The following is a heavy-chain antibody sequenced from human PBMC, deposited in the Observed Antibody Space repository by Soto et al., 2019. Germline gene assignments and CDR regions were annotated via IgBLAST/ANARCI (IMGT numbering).Heavy chain of an antibody. CDR2: ISYDGSNK. CDR3: ARDAVAGPFDY. V-gene: IGHV3-30-3*01. J-gene: IGHJ4*02. Sequence: XGSLRLSCAASGFTFSSYAMHGVRQAPGKGLEWVAVISYDGSNKYYADSVKGRFTISRDNSKNTLYLQMNSLRAEDTAVYYCARDAVAGPFDYWGQGTLVTVSS. CDR1: GFTFSSYA. D-gene: IGHD6-19*01.